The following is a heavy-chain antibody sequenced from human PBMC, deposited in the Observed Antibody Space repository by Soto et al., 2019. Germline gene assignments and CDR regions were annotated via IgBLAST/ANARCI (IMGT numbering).Heavy chain of an antibody. V-gene: IGHV5-10-1*01. J-gene: IGHJ3*01. CDR1: GYKFTTFW. D-gene: IGHD2-15*01. CDR2: IDPTDSFT. Sequence: GESLKISCKASGYKFTTFWLNWVRQTPGKGLEWLGRIDPTDSFTNYSPPFEGHVTISVDRSISTAYLQWNSLQASDTAIYYCARPASGGSRDAFDVWGQGXTVTVSS. CDR3: ARPASGGSRDAFDV.